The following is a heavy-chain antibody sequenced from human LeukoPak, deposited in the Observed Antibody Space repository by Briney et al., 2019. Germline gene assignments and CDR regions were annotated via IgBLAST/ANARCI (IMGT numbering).Heavy chain of an antibody. Sequence: GGSPRLSCAASGLTVSSNYMSWVRQAPGKGLEWVSVIYSGGRTFYADSVKGRFIISRDNSKSTLFLQMNSLRAEDTAVYYCARDLYYGSGGYYFDYWGQGTLVTVSS. CDR2: IYSGGRT. CDR1: GLTVSSNY. D-gene: IGHD3-10*01. CDR3: ARDLYYGSGGYYFDY. V-gene: IGHV3-66*01. J-gene: IGHJ4*02.